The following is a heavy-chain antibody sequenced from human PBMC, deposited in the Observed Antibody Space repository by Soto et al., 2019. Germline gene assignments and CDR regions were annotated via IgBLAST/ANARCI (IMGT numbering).Heavy chain of an antibody. D-gene: IGHD3-22*01. Sequence: AASVKVSCKASGYTFTSYGISWVRQAPGQGLEWMGWISAYNGNTNYAQKLQGRVTMTTDTSTSTAYMELRSLRSDDTAVYYCARDVYYYDSSGYYHVGYFQHWGQGTLVTVSS. CDR1: GYTFTSYG. CDR3: ARDVYYYDSSGYYHVGYFQH. J-gene: IGHJ1*01. CDR2: ISAYNGNT. V-gene: IGHV1-18*04.